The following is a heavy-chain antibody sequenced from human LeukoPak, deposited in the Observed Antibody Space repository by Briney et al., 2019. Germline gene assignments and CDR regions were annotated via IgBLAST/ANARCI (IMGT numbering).Heavy chain of an antibody. CDR2: ISSSGSTI. J-gene: IGHJ4*02. Sequence: GGSLRLSCAASGFTFSSYEMNWVRPAPGKGLEWVSYISSSGSTIYYADSVKGRFTISRDNAKNSLYLQMNSLRAEDTAVYYCARLDYDSSGYSFDYWGQGTLVTVSS. CDR1: GFTFSSYE. V-gene: IGHV3-48*03. CDR3: ARLDYDSSGYSFDY. D-gene: IGHD3-22*01.